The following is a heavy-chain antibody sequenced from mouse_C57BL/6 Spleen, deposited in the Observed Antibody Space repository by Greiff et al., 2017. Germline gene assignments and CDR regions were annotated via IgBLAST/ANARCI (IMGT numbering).Heavy chain of an antibody. Sequence: QVQLQQPGAELVRPGSSVKLSCKASGYTFTSYWMHWVKQRPIQGLEWIGNIDPSDSETHYNQKFKDKATLTVDKSSSTAYMQLSSLTSEDSAVYYCAREGYAGNAMDYWGQGTSVTVSS. V-gene: IGHV1-52*01. CDR3: AREGYAGNAMDY. D-gene: IGHD2-2*01. J-gene: IGHJ4*01. CDR1: GYTFTSYW. CDR2: IDPSDSET.